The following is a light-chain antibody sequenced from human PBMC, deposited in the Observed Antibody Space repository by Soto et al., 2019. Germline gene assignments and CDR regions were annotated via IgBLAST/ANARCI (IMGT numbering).Light chain of an antibody. V-gene: IGKV3-11*01. CDR3: QQRSNWAGT. J-gene: IGKJ1*01. CDR1: QSVSSY. Sequence: EIVLTQSPATLSLSPGERATLSCRASQSVSSYLAWYQQKPGQAPRLLIYDASNRATGIPARFSGSGSGTDLTLTIRSLEPEDFAVYYCQQRSNWAGTFGQGTKVEIK. CDR2: DAS.